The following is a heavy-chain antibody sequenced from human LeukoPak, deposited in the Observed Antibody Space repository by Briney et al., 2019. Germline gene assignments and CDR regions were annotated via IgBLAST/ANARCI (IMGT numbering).Heavy chain of an antibody. CDR3: ATWRTAKTGFDY. CDR1: GGSISNNNYY. J-gene: IGHJ4*02. Sequence: SETLSLTCTVSGGSISNNNYYWAWIRQPPGKGLECIGSIYYSGSTYYNPSLKSRVTISVDTSKNQFSLRLSSVTAADTAVYYCATWRTAKTGFDYWGQGTLVTVSS. D-gene: IGHD1-1*01. CDR2: IYYSGST. V-gene: IGHV4-39*01.